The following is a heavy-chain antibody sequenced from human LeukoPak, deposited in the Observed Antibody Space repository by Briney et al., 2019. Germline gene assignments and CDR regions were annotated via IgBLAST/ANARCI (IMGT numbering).Heavy chain of an antibody. CDR3: ARQAPLQIGMDV. V-gene: IGHV4-59*08. Sequence: SETLSLTCAVSGGSISSYYWSCVRQPPGKGLEWVAYIYNSGSTNYNPSLKSRVTISVDTSKNQFSLKLSSVTAADTAVYYCARQAPLQIGMDVWGQGTTVTVSS. CDR2: IYNSGST. D-gene: IGHD4-11*01. J-gene: IGHJ6*02. CDR1: GGSISSYY.